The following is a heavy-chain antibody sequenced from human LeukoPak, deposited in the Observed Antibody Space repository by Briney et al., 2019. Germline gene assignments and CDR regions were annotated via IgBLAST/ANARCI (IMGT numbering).Heavy chain of an antibody. CDR2: TYYRSKWYN. V-gene: IGHV6-1*01. CDR3: ARNTPDFGTHQRFDP. CDR1: GGSVSSNSAS. D-gene: IGHD3-10*01. Sequence: SQTLSLTCAISGGSVSSNSASWNWIRQSPSRGLEWLGRTYYRSKWYNDYAVSVKGRITINPDTSKNQFSLQLNSLTPVDTAVYYCARNTPDFGTHQRFDPWGQGTLVTVSS. J-gene: IGHJ5*02.